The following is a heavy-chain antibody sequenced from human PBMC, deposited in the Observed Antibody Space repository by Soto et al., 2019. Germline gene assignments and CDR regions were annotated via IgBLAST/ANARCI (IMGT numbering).Heavy chain of an antibody. D-gene: IGHD3-10*01. CDR3: ARSSSPATYYYGSGSWYYYYGMDV. Sequence: ASVKVSCKASGYTFTSYGISWVRQAPGQGLERMGWISAYNGNTNYAQKLQGRVTMTTDTSTSTAYMELRSLRSDDTAVYYCARSSSPATYYYGSGSWYYYYGMDVWGQGTTVTVSS. CDR2: ISAYNGNT. J-gene: IGHJ6*02. V-gene: IGHV1-18*01. CDR1: GYTFTSYG.